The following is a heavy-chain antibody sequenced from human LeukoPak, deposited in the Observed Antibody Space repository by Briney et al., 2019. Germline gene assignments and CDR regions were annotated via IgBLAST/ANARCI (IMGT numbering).Heavy chain of an antibody. V-gene: IGHV3-30*03. CDR3: ARRPNPYDSSSSSEYFHH. D-gene: IGHD3-22*01. Sequence: GGSLRLSCAASEFTLSDYMHWVRQAPGKGLEWVAVISHDESVKYYADSVEGRFTVSRDNSKNTLYLQMNSLRVDDTAVYYCARRPNPYDSSSSSEYFHHWGQGTLVTVSS. CDR2: ISHDESVK. CDR1: EFTLSDY. J-gene: IGHJ1*01.